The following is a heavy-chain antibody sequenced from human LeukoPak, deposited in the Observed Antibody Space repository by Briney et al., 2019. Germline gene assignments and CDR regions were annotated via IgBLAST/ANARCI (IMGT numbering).Heavy chain of an antibody. D-gene: IGHD3-10*01. J-gene: IGHJ4*02. Sequence: TSETLSLTCTVSGGSMNNRDYYWSWIRQPPGKGLEWIGYIYYSGSTYYNPSLKSRVTISVDTSKNQFSLKLSSVTAADTAVYYCASPRGELRDPYYFDYWGQGTLVTVSS. CDR1: GGSMNNRDYY. CDR3: ASPRGELRDPYYFDY. CDR2: IYYSGST. V-gene: IGHV4-30-4*01.